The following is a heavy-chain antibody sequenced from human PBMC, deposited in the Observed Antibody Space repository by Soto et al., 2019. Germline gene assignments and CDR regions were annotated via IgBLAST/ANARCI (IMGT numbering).Heavy chain of an antibody. CDR1: GYSFTSYW. V-gene: IGHV5-10-1*01. Sequence: SGESLKISCKGSGYSFTSYWISWVRQMPGKGLEWMGRIDPSDSYTNYSPSFQGHVTISADKSISTAYLQWSSLKASDTAMYYCAIPLHYDFWSGYDYYYGMDVWGQGTTVTVSS. CDR2: IDPSDSYT. J-gene: IGHJ6*02. CDR3: AIPLHYDFWSGYDYYYGMDV. D-gene: IGHD3-3*01.